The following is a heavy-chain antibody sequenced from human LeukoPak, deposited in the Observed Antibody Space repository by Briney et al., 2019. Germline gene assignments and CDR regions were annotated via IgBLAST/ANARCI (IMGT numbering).Heavy chain of an antibody. D-gene: IGHD3-9*01. CDR1: GLTFSNYA. V-gene: IGHV3-23*01. Sequence: GGSLRLSCAASGLTFSNYAMSWVRQAPGKGLEWVSGISDSGGSTYYADSVKGRFIISRDNSKNTLYLQMNSLRAEDTAVYYCAKSYDILTGFYNRLWFDPWGQGTLVTVSS. CDR3: AKSYDILTGFYNRLWFDP. CDR2: ISDSGGST. J-gene: IGHJ5*02.